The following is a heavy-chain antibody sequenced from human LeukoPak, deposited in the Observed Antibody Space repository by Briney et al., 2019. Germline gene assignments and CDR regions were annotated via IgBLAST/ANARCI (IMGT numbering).Heavy chain of an antibody. V-gene: IGHV4-34*01. CDR3: ARKSYDSSGYFIY. CDR2: INHSGST. J-gene: IGHJ4*02. D-gene: IGHD3-22*01. CDR1: GGSFSGYF. Sequence: SETLSLTCAVYGGSFSGYFWSWIRQPPGKGLEWIGEINHSGSTNYNPSLKSRVTISVDKSKNQFSLKLSSVTAADAAVYYCARKSYDSSGYFIYWGQGTLVTVSS.